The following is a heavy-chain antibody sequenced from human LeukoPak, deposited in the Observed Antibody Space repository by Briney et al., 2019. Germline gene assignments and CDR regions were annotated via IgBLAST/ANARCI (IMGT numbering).Heavy chain of an antibody. CDR2: ISYDGSNK. J-gene: IGHJ4*02. Sequence: PGRSLRLSCAASGFTFSSYGMHWVRLAPGKGLEWVAVISYDGSNKYYADSVKGRFTISRDNSKNTLYLQMNSLRAEDTAVYYCAKDGEYYFDYWGQGTLVTVSS. V-gene: IGHV3-30*18. CDR1: GFTFSSYG. CDR3: AKDGEYYFDY. D-gene: IGHD2/OR15-2a*01.